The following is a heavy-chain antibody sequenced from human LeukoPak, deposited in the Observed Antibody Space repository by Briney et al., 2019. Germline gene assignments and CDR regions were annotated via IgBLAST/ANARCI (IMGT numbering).Heavy chain of an antibody. CDR1: GFTFSNYD. Sequence: GGSLRLSCAASGFTFSNYDMGWVRQAPGKGLVWVSHIKYDGSATNYADSVKGRFTISRDNAKNTLYLQMNSLRAEDTAVYYCVSGSLQSGYNFDYWGQGALVTVSS. CDR2: IKYDGSAT. D-gene: IGHD3-3*01. CDR3: VSGSLQSGYNFDY. V-gene: IGHV3-74*01. J-gene: IGHJ4*02.